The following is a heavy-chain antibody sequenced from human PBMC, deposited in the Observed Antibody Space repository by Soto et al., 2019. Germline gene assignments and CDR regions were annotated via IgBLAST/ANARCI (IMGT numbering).Heavy chain of an antibody. CDR3: ARYRGSYSGDY. Sequence: EVQLVESGGGLVQPGESLRLSCAAAGFTFSSDWMFWVRQAPGKGLVWISHINRDGSNTTYADSVKGRFTISRDNAKNTLYLQMNSQRAEDTAIYYCARYRGSYSGDYWGQGTLVTVSS. CDR2: INRDGSNT. V-gene: IGHV3-74*03. D-gene: IGHD1-26*01. CDR1: GFTFSSDW. J-gene: IGHJ4*02.